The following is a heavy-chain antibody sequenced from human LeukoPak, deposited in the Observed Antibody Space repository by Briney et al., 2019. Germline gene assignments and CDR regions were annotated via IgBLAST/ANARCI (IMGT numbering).Heavy chain of an antibody. CDR3: ARDRSSTWYSD. CDR1: GFTFGSYD. CDR2: IWYDGSNK. J-gene: IGHJ4*02. D-gene: IGHD6-13*01. V-gene: IGHV3-33*01. Sequence: GGSLRLSCAASGFTFGSYDMHWVRQAPGKGLEWVAVIWYDGSNKYYADSVKGRFTISRDDAKNSLYLQMSSLRAEDTAVYYCARDRSSTWYSDWGQGTLVTVSS.